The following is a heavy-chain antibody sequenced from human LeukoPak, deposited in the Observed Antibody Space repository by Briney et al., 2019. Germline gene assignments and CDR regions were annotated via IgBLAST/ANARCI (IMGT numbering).Heavy chain of an antibody. D-gene: IGHD4-17*01. Sequence: GGSLRLSCAASGFTFSSYWMHWVRQAPGKGLEWVSLISGDGGTTPYGDSVKGRFTISRDNSKNSLFLQMISLRTEDTALYYCATLPYGDYDLDYWGQGTLVTVSS. CDR2: ISGDGGTT. V-gene: IGHV3-43*02. CDR1: GFTFSSYW. J-gene: IGHJ4*02. CDR3: ATLPYGDYDLDY.